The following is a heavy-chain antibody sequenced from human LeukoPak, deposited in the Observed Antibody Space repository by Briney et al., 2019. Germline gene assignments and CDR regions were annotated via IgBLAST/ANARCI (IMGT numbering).Heavy chain of an antibody. V-gene: IGHV4-4*07. CDR3: ARVYEFYDYAWGSYRLGAFDI. D-gene: IGHD3-16*02. CDR1: GGSISSYY. J-gene: IGHJ3*02. CDR2: ISTSGST. Sequence: SETLSLTCTVSGGSISSYYWSWIRQPAGKGLEWIGRISTSGSTNYNPSLKSRVTMSVDTSKNQFSLKLSSVTAADTAVYYCARVYEFYDYAWGSYRLGAFDIWGQGTMVTVSS.